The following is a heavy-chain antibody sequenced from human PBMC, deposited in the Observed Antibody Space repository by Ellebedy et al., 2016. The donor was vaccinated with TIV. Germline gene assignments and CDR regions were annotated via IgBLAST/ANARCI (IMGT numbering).Heavy chain of an antibody. Sequence: SETLSLXXTVSGGSISSSSYYWGWIRQPPGKGLEWIGSIYYSGSTYYNPSLKSRVTISVDTSKNQFSLKLSSVTAADTAVYYCARVGITGTTYYYYYMDVWGKGTTVTVSS. D-gene: IGHD1-20*01. CDR1: GGSISSSSYY. J-gene: IGHJ6*03. CDR3: ARVGITGTTYYYYYMDV. CDR2: IYYSGST. V-gene: IGHV4-39*07.